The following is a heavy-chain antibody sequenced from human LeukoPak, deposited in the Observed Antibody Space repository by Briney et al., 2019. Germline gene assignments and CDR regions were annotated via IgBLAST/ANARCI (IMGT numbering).Heavy chain of an antibody. V-gene: IGHV3-23*01. CDR1: GFTFSSYG. CDR3: ARHSSSSSRDYYYGMDV. Sequence: GGSLRLSCAASGFTFSSYGMHWVRQAPGKGLEWVSAISGSGGSTYYADSVKGRFTISRDNSKNTLYLQMNSLRAEDTAVYYCARHSSSSSRDYYYGMDVWGQGTTVTVSS. D-gene: IGHD6-6*01. J-gene: IGHJ6*02. CDR2: ISGSGGST.